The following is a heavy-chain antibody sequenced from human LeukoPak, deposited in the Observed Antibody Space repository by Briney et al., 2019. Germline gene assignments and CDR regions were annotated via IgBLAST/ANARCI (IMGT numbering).Heavy chain of an antibody. CDR1: GDSIKSVGYS. J-gene: IGHJ5*02. CDR2: VYQSGNA. V-gene: IGHV4-30-4*07. Sequence: SETLSLTCAVSGDSIKSVGYSWSWIRQPPGKRLEWLGYVYQSGNANYNPSLNSRLTISVDTSKNQFSLKLSSVTAADTAVYYCARQGCTNGVCYGFSSWGQGTLVTVSS. CDR3: ARQGCTNGVCYGFSS. D-gene: IGHD2-8*01.